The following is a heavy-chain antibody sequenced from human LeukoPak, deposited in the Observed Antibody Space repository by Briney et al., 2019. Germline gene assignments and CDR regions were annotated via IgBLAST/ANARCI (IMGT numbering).Heavy chain of an antibody. Sequence: GGSLRLSCAASGFNFSSYGMHWVRQAPGKGLEREEVISYDGSNKYYADSVKGRFTFSRDNSKNTLYLQMNSLRAEDTAVYYCAKDRELRGYYYGIDVWGQGTTVTVSS. CDR3: AKDRELRGYYYGIDV. CDR2: ISYDGSNK. V-gene: IGHV3-30*18. D-gene: IGHD1-26*01. CDR1: GFNFSSYG. J-gene: IGHJ6*02.